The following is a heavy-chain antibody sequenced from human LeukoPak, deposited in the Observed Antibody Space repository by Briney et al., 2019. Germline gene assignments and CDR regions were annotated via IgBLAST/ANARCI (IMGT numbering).Heavy chain of an antibody. Sequence: ASVKVSCKASGGTFGVNAIHWVRQAPGQGLEWMGDIIPIFPKSNYAQKFQGRVTFTADESTSTAYMELSSLRSEDTAVYYCARRSTAMVNKDAFDIWGQGTMVTVSS. J-gene: IGHJ3*02. D-gene: IGHD5-18*01. CDR2: IIPIFPKS. V-gene: IGHV1-69*01. CDR1: GGTFGVNA. CDR3: ARRSTAMVNKDAFDI.